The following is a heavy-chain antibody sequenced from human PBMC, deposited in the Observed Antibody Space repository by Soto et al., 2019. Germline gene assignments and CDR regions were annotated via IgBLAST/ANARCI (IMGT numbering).Heavy chain of an antibody. V-gene: IGHV1-69*01. CDR1: GGSFSSNA. CDR3: ATRERVDAFDI. Sequence: QVQLVQSGAEVKKPGSSVKVSCKASGGSFSSNAISWVRQAPGQGLEWMGGIIPILGSANYAQKFQDRLTITAYGSTTTTYMELNSLRSEDATVYYCATRERVDAFDIWGQGTLVTVPS. CDR2: IIPILGSA. J-gene: IGHJ3*02. D-gene: IGHD1-26*01.